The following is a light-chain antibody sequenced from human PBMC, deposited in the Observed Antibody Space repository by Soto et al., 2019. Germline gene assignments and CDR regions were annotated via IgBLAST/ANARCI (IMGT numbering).Light chain of an antibody. CDR1: SSDVGGYNY. V-gene: IGLV2-8*01. Sequence: QSVLTQPPSASGSPGQSVTISCTGTSSDVGGYNYVSWYQQHPGKAPKLMIYEVSKRPSGVPDRFSGSKSGNTASLTVSGLQGEDEADYYCSSYAGSNNNYVFGTGTKVTVL. J-gene: IGLJ1*01. CDR3: SSYAGSNNNYV. CDR2: EVS.